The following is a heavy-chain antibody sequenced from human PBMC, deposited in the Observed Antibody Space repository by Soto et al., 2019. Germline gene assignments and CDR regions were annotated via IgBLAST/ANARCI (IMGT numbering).Heavy chain of an antibody. Sequence: SGPTLVNPTQTLTLTCTFSGFSLSTSGVGVGWIRQPPGKALEWLALIYWDDDKRYSPSLKSRLTITKDTSKNQVVLTMTNMDPVDTATYYCAHRRVYYYDSSGYLNWFDPWGQGTLVTVSS. V-gene: IGHV2-5*02. D-gene: IGHD3-22*01. J-gene: IGHJ5*02. CDR1: GFSLSTSGVG. CDR3: AHRRVYYYDSSGYLNWFDP. CDR2: IYWDDDK.